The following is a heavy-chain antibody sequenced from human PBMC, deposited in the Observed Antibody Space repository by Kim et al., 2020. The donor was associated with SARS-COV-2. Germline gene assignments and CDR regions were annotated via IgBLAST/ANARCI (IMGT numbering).Heavy chain of an antibody. CDR3: ARGIAAAGPLLADSHHDQNYGMDV. CDR1: GFTFSSYD. J-gene: IGHJ6*04. V-gene: IGHV3-13*04. CDR2: IGTAGDT. Sequence: GGSLRLSCAASGFTFSSYDMHWVRQATGKGLEWVSAIGTAGDTYYPGSAKGRLTISRENAKNTLYLQMNSLRAGDTAVYYCARGIAAAGPLLADSHHDQNYGMDVLGEETTVTGSS. D-gene: IGHD6-13*01.